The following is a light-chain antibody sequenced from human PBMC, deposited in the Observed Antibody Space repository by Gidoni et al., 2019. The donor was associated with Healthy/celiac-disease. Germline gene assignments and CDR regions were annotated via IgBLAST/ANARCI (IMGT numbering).Light chain of an antibody. Sequence: QSVLTQPPSVSAAPGQKVTISCSGSSSNLGNHYVSWYQQLPGTAPKLLIYDNNKQPSGIPDRFSGSKSGTSATLGITGLQTGDEADYYCGTWDSSLSAVVFGGGTKLTVL. V-gene: IGLV1-51*01. CDR2: DNN. CDR3: GTWDSSLSAVV. CDR1: SSNLGNHY. J-gene: IGLJ2*01.